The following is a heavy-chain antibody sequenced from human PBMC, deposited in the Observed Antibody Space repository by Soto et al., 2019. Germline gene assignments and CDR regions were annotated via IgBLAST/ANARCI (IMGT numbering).Heavy chain of an antibody. D-gene: IGHD6-13*01. Sequence: QVQLVQSGAEVKKPGSSVKVSCRASGGTFSSYAISWVRQAPGQGLEWMGGIIPIFGTANYAQKFQGRVTITADESTSTAYMELSSLRSEDTAVYYCAREALEAAGTGNWFDPWGQGTLVTVSS. CDR3: AREALEAAGTGNWFDP. CDR2: IIPIFGTA. CDR1: GGTFSSYA. V-gene: IGHV1-69*01. J-gene: IGHJ5*02.